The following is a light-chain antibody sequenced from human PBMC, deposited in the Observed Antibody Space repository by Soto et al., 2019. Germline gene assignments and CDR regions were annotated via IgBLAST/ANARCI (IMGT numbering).Light chain of an antibody. Sequence: QSVLTQPASVSGSPGQSITISCTGTSSDIGGYNYVSWYQQHPGKAPKLMIYDVSNRPSGVSNRFSGSKSGNTASLTISGLQAEDEADYYCSSYTSSSTRGVFGGGTK. V-gene: IGLV2-14*01. CDR1: SSDIGGYNY. CDR2: DVS. J-gene: IGLJ2*01. CDR3: SSYTSSSTRGV.